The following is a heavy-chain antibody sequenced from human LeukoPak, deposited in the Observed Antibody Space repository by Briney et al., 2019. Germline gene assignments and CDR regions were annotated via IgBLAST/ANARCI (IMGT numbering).Heavy chain of an antibody. V-gene: IGHV3-30*04. CDR2: ISYDGGNT. CDR1: GFILSSYA. D-gene: IGHD5-12*01. CDR3: ARGRYSGYDSGYFDY. J-gene: IGHJ4*02. Sequence: PGGSLRLSCGASGFILSSYALHWVRQAPGKGLEWVAAISYDGGNTYYADSVKGRFTISRDNSKNTLYLQMESLRAEDTAVYYCARGRYSGYDSGYFDYWGQGTLVTVSS.